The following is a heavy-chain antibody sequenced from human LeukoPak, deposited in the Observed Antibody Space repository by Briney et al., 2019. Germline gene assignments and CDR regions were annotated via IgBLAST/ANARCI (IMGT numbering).Heavy chain of an antibody. CDR1: GYSFTSYW. Sequence: GESLEISCEGSGYSFTSYWIGWVRQMPGEGLEWMGIIYPGDSDTRYSPSFQGQVTISADKSISTAYLQWSSLKASDTVMYYCARRPLDGDHWYFDLWGRGTLVTVSS. J-gene: IGHJ2*01. CDR3: ARRPLDGDHWYFDL. D-gene: IGHD4-17*01. CDR2: IYPGDSDT. V-gene: IGHV5-51*01.